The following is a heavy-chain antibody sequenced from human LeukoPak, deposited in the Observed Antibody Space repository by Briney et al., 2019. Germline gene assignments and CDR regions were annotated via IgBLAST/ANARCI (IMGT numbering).Heavy chain of an antibody. CDR1: GGSISSYY. D-gene: IGHD1-26*01. CDR2: IYYSGST. V-gene: IGHV4-59*01. Sequence: SETLSLTCTVSGGSISSYYWSWIRQPPGKGLEWTGYIYYSGSTNYNPSLKSRVTISVDTSKNQFSLKLSSVTAADTAVYYCARGGRGPYFDYWGQGTLVTVSS. CDR3: ARGGRGPYFDY. J-gene: IGHJ4*02.